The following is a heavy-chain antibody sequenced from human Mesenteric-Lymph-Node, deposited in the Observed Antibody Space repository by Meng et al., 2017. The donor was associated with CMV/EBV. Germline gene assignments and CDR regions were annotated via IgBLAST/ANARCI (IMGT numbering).Heavy chain of an antibody. CDR3: AREIYYNDSHGPDY. Sequence: VQLVQSGPEGKRPGASVKVSFRTSGFTFTSFGFTWVRQAPGQGLEWMGWLSSYNGNTNYAQKFQDRVTMTADKSTNTAYMELRNLRSDDTAMYYCAREIYYNDSHGPDYWGQGTLVTVSS. CDR2: LSSYNGNT. V-gene: IGHV1-18*01. CDR1: GFTFTSFG. D-gene: IGHD3-22*01. J-gene: IGHJ4*02.